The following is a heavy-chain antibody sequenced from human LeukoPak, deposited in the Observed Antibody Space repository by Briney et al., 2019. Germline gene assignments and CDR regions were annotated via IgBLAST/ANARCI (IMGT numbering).Heavy chain of an antibody. J-gene: IGHJ3*02. Sequence: SETLSLTCTVSGGSISSSSYYWGWIRQPPGKGLEWIGSIYYSGSTYYNPSLKSRVSISVDTSTNQFFLRLTSVTAADTAVYYCAFQYWKNRATNREKNPFETGAQGTMVTAPS. CDR2: IYYSGST. CDR3: AFQYWKNRATNREKNPFET. D-gene: IGHD1-1*01. CDR1: GGSISSSSYY. V-gene: IGHV4-39*07.